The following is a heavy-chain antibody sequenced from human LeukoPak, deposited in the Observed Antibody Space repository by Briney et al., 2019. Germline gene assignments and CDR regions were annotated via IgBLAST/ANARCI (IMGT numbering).Heavy chain of an antibody. CDR1: GGSISSYY. Sequence: SETLSLTCTVSGGSISSYYWSWIRQPPGRGLEWFGYTSYSGSTDYNPSLRSRVTLSVDTSKDQLSLKLSSVTAADTAVYYCGRRTSYDTLTGYTYWYFDLWGRGTLVAVSS. D-gene: IGHD3-9*01. CDR2: TSYSGST. J-gene: IGHJ2*01. CDR3: GRRTSYDTLTGYTYWYFDL. V-gene: IGHV4-59*01.